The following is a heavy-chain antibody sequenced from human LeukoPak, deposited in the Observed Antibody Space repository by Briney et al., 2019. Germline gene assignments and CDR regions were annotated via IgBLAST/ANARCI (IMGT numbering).Heavy chain of an antibody. CDR3: ARAGSGWYDAFDI. Sequence: QPGGSLRLSCAASGFTFSSYAMSWVRQAPGKGLEWVSAISGSGGSTYYADSVKGRFTISRDNSKNTLYLQMNSLRAEDTAVYYCARAGSGWYDAFDIWGQGTMVTVSS. CDR2: ISGSGGST. V-gene: IGHV3-23*01. CDR1: GFTFSSYA. D-gene: IGHD6-19*01. J-gene: IGHJ3*02.